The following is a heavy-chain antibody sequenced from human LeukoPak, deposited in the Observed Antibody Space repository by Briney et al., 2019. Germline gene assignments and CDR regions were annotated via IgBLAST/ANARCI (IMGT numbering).Heavy chain of an antibody. Sequence: GASVKVSCKASGYDFTGYYVHWVRQAPGHGFEWMGWVNPRNGGTYYAQNFQGRVTITGGTSITTAYMELGSLTSDDTAVYYCATGLQYGLWGVPYFYYMHAWGKGTTVTVSS. J-gene: IGHJ6*03. CDR3: ATGLQYGLWGVPYFYYMHA. CDR2: VNPRNGGT. CDR1: GYDFTGYY. V-gene: IGHV1-2*02. D-gene: IGHD3-10*01.